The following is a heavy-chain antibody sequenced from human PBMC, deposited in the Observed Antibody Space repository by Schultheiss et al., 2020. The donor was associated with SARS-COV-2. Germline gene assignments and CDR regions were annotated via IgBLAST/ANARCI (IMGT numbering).Heavy chain of an antibody. V-gene: IGHV3-53*01. CDR2: ISGSGGDT. CDR3: ARDEDKDGYSSKDC. CDR1: GFTVSSNY. Sequence: GGSLRLSCAASGFTVSSNYMSWVRQAPGKGLEWVAGISGSGGDTYYADSVGGRFTISRDNSKNTLYLQMNSLRADDTAVYYCARDEDKDGYSSKDCWGQGTQITVAS. J-gene: IGHJ4*02. D-gene: IGHD5-18*01.